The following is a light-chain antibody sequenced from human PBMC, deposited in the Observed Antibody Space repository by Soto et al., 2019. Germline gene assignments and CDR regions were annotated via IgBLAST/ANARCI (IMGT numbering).Light chain of an antibody. Sequence: AIRMTQSPSSLSASTGDRVTITCLSSRGISSYLAWYHQKPGKAPNRLIYAACNLQSGVPSRFSGSGSGTDFTLTISSLQPEDFATYYCQQSYSTPNTFGQGTRLE. V-gene: IGKV1-8*01. CDR2: AAC. CDR1: RGISSY. J-gene: IGKJ5*01. CDR3: QQSYSTPNT.